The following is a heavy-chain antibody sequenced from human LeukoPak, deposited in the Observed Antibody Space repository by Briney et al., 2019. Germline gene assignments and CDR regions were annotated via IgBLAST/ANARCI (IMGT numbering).Heavy chain of an antibody. D-gene: IGHD3-22*01. V-gene: IGHV3-49*03. CDR3: ARANSFDSSGYYFDY. CDR1: GFTFGNYA. J-gene: IGHJ4*02. CDR2: IRSKTYRGTT. Sequence: GGSLRLSCTASGFTFGNYALSWYRQAPGKGLEWVAFIRSKTYRGTTEYAASVKGRFTISRDDSKSIAYLQMNSLKTEDTAVYYCARANSFDSSGYYFDYWGQGTLVTVSS.